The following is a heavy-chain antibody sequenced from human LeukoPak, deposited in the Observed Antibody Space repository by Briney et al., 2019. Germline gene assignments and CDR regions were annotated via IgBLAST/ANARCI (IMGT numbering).Heavy chain of an antibody. D-gene: IGHD2-21*02. J-gene: IGHJ4*02. V-gene: IGHV4-4*09. CDR2: VYSSGRS. Sequence: PSETLSLTCNVSGASISFYWNWIRQTPGEGLQWIGNVYSSGRSDSNPSLKSRVTISLDASRSQFSLRLTSVTAADTGVYYCARRGDSAPYFDSWGPGTLVTVSS. CDR3: ARRGDSAPYFDS. CDR1: GASISFY.